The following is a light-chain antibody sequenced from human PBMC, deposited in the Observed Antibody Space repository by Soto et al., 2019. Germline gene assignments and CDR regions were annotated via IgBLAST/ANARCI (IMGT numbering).Light chain of an antibody. CDR2: GNT. CDR1: SSNIGSTYD. J-gene: IGLJ1*01. V-gene: IGLV1-40*01. Sequence: QSVLTQPPSVSGAPGQRVTISCTGSSSNIGSTYDVQWYQQLPGTAPKLLIHGNTNRPSGVPDRFSGSKSGTSASLAITGLQADDEADYYCQSYDDILSVHYVFGTGTKLTV. CDR3: QSYDDILSVHYV.